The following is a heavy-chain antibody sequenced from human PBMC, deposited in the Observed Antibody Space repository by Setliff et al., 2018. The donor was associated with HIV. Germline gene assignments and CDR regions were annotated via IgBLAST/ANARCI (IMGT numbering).Heavy chain of an antibody. Sequence: GGSLRLSCAPSGFRFSDYTMTWVRQAPGKGLECVSGISGSGDTIYYADSVKGRFTISRDNSKNSLFLQMNSLRVEDTAVYFCVPQGPGPGSGWWRNWFDPWGQGTLVTVSS. V-gene: IGHV3-23*01. CDR2: ISGSGDTI. CDR3: VPQGPGPGSGWWRNWFDP. CDR1: GFRFSDYT. J-gene: IGHJ5*02. D-gene: IGHD6-19*01.